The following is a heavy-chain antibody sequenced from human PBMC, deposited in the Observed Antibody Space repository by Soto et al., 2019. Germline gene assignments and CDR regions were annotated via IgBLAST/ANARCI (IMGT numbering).Heavy chain of an antibody. Sequence: GASVKVSCKASGYTFTSYYMHWVRQAPGQGLEWMGIINPSGGSTSYAQKFQGRVTMTRDTSTSTVYMELSSLRSEDTAVYYCAREIVVVPAAMVDWFDPWGQGTLVTVSS. J-gene: IGHJ5*02. CDR3: AREIVVVPAAMVDWFDP. D-gene: IGHD2-2*01. CDR2: INPSGGST. V-gene: IGHV1-46*01. CDR1: GYTFTSYY.